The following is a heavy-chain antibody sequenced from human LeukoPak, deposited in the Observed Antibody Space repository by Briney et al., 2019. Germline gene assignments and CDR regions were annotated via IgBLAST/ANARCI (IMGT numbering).Heavy chain of an antibody. V-gene: IGHV3-74*01. CDR2: IKGDGSIT. J-gene: IGHJ6*02. Sequence: QTGGSLRLSCAASGFTFSSYWMHWVRQAPGKGLVWVSRIKGDGSITSYADSVKGRFTISRDNARNTLYLQMNSLRAEDTAVYYCAKQTSSGWYQSVWDYGMDVWGQGTTVTVSS. D-gene: IGHD6-19*01. CDR3: AKQTSSGWYQSVWDYGMDV. CDR1: GFTFSSYW.